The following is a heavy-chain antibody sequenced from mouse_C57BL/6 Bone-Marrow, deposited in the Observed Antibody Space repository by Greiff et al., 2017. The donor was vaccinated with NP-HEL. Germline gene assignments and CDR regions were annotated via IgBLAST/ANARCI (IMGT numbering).Heavy chain of an antibody. J-gene: IGHJ2*01. V-gene: IGHV1-59*01. CDR1: GYTFTSYW. Sequence: QVQLLQSGAELVRPGTSVKLSCKASGYTFTSYWMHWVKQRPGQGLEWIGVIDPSDSYTNYNQKFKGTVTLTVDTSYSTAYMQISSLTSGDSAIYYCTRSKGGYPYYVDYWGQGTTLTVSS. CDR2: IDPSDSYT. CDR3: TRSKGGYPYYVDY. D-gene: IGHD2-5*01.